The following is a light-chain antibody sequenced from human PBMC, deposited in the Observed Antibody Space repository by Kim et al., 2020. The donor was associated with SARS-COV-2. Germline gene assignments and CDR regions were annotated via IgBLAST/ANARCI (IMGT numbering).Light chain of an antibody. V-gene: IGKV1-39*01. J-gene: IGKJ2*03. CDR1: QTISTY. Sequence: SGSVGDRVTIICRASQTISTYLNWYQQITGKAPRLLIYSASILQSGVPSRFSGSGSGTDFTLTITSLQPEDFATYYCQQTYSFPRSFGQGTKLEI. CDR2: SAS. CDR3: QQTYSFPRS.